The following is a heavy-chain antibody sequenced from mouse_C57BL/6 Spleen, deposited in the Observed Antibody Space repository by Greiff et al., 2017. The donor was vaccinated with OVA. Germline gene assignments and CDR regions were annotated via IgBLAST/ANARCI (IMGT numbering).Heavy chain of an antibody. CDR1: GYSFTGYY. V-gene: IGHV1-42*01. D-gene: IGHD1-1*01. J-gene: IGHJ1*03. CDR3: ARFITTGPWV. CDR2: INPSTGGT. Sequence: VQLKESGPELVKPGASVKISCKASGYSFTGYYMHWVKQSPEKSLEWIGEINPSTGGTTYNQKFKAKATLTVDKSSSTAYMQLTSLTSEDSAVYYCARFITTGPWVWGTGTTVTVSS.